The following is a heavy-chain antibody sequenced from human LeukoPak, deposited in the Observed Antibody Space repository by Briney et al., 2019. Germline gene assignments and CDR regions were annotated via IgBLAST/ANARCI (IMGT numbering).Heavy chain of an antibody. CDR3: ATDLSHRVGATELRDY. J-gene: IGHJ4*02. V-gene: IGHV1-24*01. Sequence: ASVKVSCKVSGYTLTELSMHWVRQAPGKGLEWMGGFDPEDGETIYAQKFQGRVTMTEDTSTDTAYMELSSLRSEDTAVYYCATDLSHRVGATELRDYWGQGTLVTVSS. CDR2: FDPEDGET. D-gene: IGHD1-7*01. CDR1: GYTLTELS.